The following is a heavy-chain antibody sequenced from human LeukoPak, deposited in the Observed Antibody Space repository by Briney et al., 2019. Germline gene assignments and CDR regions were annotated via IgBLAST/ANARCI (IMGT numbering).Heavy chain of an antibody. CDR1: GYTFTSYG. D-gene: IGHD6-19*01. V-gene: IGHV1-18*01. Sequence: ASVKVSCKASGYTFTSYGISWVRQAPGQGLEGMGWISAYNGNTNYAQKLQGRVTMTTDTSTSTAYMELRSLRSDDTAVYYCARNSDSSGWYRRWFDPWGQGTLVTVSS. CDR3: ARNSDSSGWYRRWFDP. J-gene: IGHJ5*02. CDR2: ISAYNGNT.